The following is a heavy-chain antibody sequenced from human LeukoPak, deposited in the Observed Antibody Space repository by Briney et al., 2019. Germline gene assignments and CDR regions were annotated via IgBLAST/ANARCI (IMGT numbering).Heavy chain of an antibody. Sequence: GGSLRLSCAASGFTFSSYAMSWIRQAPGKGLEWVSAIGGSGGSTYYADSVKGRFTISRDNSKNTLYLQMNSLRAEDTAVYYCAKVGIAAPFDYWGQGTLVTVSS. D-gene: IGHD6-6*01. J-gene: IGHJ4*02. CDR1: GFTFSSYA. V-gene: IGHV3-23*01. CDR2: IGGSGGST. CDR3: AKVGIAAPFDY.